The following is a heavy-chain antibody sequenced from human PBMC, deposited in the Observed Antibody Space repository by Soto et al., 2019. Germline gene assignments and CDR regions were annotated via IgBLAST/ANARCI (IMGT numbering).Heavy chain of an antibody. CDR2: VYYRGRS. CDR3: VSQRTTVPTQAYFDY. CDR1: GGSVTNSSYY. J-gene: IGHJ4*02. Sequence: SETLSLTCTVSGGSVTNSSYYWGCIRQSPGKGLEWIGSVYYRGRSYSKSSVKSRVTISVDTSKNRFSLSLNSVTASDTAVYFCVSQRTTVPTQAYFDYWGPGALVTVSS. V-gene: IGHV4-39*01. D-gene: IGHD4-17*01.